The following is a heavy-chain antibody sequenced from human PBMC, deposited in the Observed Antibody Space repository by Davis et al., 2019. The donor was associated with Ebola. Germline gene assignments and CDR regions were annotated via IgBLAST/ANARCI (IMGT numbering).Heavy chain of an antibody. CDR2: INHSGST. Sequence: SETLSLTCTVSGGSISSYYWSWIRQPPGKGLEWIGEINHSGSTNYNPSLKSRVTISVDTSKNQFSLKLSSLTAADTAVYYCARGRGGYGYPDYWGQGTLVTVSS. CDR3: ARGRGGYGYPDY. J-gene: IGHJ4*02. D-gene: IGHD5-12*01. V-gene: IGHV4-34*01. CDR1: GGSISSYY.